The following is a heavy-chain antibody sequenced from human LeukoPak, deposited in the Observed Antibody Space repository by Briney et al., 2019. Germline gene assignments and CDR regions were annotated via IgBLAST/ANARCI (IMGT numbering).Heavy chain of an antibody. CDR3: ARGPTIAVARRAEYYFDY. J-gene: IGHJ4*02. Sequence: GRSLRLSCAASGFTFSRYAMPWVRQAPGTELESLAVIGSDGSNKYYADTVKGRFTISRDNTKNALYLQMNSLRDEDTAVYYCARGPTIAVARRAEYYFDYWGQGTLVTVSS. CDR1: GFTFSRYA. CDR2: IGSDGSNK. D-gene: IGHD6-19*01. V-gene: IGHV3-30*04.